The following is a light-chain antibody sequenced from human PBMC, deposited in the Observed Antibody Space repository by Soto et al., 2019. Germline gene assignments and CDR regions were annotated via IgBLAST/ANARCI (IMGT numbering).Light chain of an antibody. J-gene: IGKJ4*01. CDR1: QSLLNSNGETY. CDR3: MQSIQRPLT. CDR2: GVA. V-gene: IGKV2D-29*01. Sequence: DIVMTQTPPSLSVIPGQPASISCKSSQSLLNSNGETYLHWFLQKPGQPPQLLSYGVANRFSGVTDXXSGSGSETDFTLKIRRVETEDVGIYYCMQSIQRPLTFGGGTKVEIK.